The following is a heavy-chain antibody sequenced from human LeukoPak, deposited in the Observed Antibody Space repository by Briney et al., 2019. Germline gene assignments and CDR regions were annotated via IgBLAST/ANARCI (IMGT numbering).Heavy chain of an antibody. CDR2: INWNGVST. CDR1: GFTFDDYG. Sequence: PGGSLRLSCAASGFTFDDYGMSWVRQAPGKGLEWVSGINWNGVSTAYADSVKGRFTISRDNAKNSLYLQMNSLRAEDTALYYCARSRGLTTVYCDAFDVWGQGTMVTVSS. J-gene: IGHJ3*01. V-gene: IGHV3-20*04. CDR3: ARSRGLTTVYCDAFDV. D-gene: IGHD3-10*01.